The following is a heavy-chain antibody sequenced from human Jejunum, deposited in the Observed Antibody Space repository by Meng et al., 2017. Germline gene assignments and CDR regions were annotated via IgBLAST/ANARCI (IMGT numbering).Heavy chain of an antibody. V-gene: IGHV4-61*01. CDR1: GAAVNIRTYY. CDR2: IDNSGST. Sequence: VQMTEAGPGLVRPSETLPLMFTVSGAAVNIRTYYWSWIRQPPGKGLEWIAYIDNSGSTNYNPSLKSRVIISVDTSKNQFYLQMSSLTAADTAVYYCARAAAGTGFGYFDLWGRGTLVTVSS. CDR3: ARAAAGTGFGYFDL. J-gene: IGHJ2*01. D-gene: IGHD6-19*01.